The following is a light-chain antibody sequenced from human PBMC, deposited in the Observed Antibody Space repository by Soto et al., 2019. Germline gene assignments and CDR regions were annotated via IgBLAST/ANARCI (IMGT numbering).Light chain of an antibody. Sequence: QSALTQPASVSGSPGQSITISCTGTSSDIGDYNYVSWYQQYPGKVPKLVIYDVSHRPSGVSNRFSGSKSGNTASLTISGLQAEDEADYYCSSSTTTTSLEVFGGGTKLTVL. CDR2: DVS. J-gene: IGLJ3*02. CDR1: SSDIGDYNY. CDR3: SSSTTTTSLEV. V-gene: IGLV2-14*01.